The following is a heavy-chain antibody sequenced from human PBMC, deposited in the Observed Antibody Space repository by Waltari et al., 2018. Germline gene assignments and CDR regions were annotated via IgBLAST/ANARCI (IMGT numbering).Heavy chain of an antibody. D-gene: IGHD5-18*01. V-gene: IGHV4-38-2*02. CDR2: VYHREST. J-gene: IGHJ5*02. CDR3: AGLRGFNYAFEP. CDR1: GYSISSDFY. Sequence: QVQLQESGPGLVKPSGTLSPTCSVPGYSISSDFYWGWIRQPPGKGLEWIATVYHRESTYYNPSLMSRLTLSVDTSNNQFSLNLRSVTAADTAVYYCAGLRGFNYAFEPWGRGALVTVSS.